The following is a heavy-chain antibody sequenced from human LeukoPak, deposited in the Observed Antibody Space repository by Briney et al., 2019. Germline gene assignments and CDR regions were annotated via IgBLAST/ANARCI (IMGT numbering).Heavy chain of an antibody. CDR1: GFTFSSYS. CDR3: ASPQRYYDSSGYRAEYFQH. J-gene: IGHJ1*01. V-gene: IGHV3-48*04. Sequence: SGGSLRLSCAASGFTFSSYSMNWVRQAPGKGLEWVSYISSSSSTIYYADSVKGRFTISRDNAKNSLYLQMNSLRAEDTAVYYCASPQRYYDSSGYRAEYFQHWGQRTLVTVSS. D-gene: IGHD3-22*01. CDR2: ISSSSSTI.